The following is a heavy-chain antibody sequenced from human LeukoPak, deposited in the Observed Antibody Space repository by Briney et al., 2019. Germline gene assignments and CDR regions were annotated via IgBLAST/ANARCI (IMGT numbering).Heavy chain of an antibody. CDR1: GGSISSYY. J-gene: IGHJ5*02. CDR2: IYTSGST. Sequence: SETLSLTCTVSGGSISSYYWSWIRQPAGKGLEWIGRIYTSGSTNYNPSLKSRVTMSVDASKNQFSLKLSSVTAADTAVYYCARDRVEYGSYAYNWFDPWGKGTLATVSS. D-gene: IGHD1-26*01. CDR3: ARDRVEYGSYAYNWFDP. V-gene: IGHV4-4*07.